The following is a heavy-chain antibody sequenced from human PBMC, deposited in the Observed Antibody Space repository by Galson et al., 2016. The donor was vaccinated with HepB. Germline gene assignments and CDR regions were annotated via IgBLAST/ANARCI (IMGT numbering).Heavy chain of an antibody. D-gene: IGHD3-10*01. CDR2: INAGNGNT. Sequence: SVKVSCKASGYTFNKNGLHWVRQAPGQRLEWMGWINAGNGNTKYSQHFQGRVAITRDKSASTAYMELSSLRSEDTAVYYCARARHWFRGFYNWFDPWGQGTLVTVSS. CDR1: GYTFNKNG. J-gene: IGHJ5*02. V-gene: IGHV1-3*01. CDR3: ARARHWFRGFYNWFDP.